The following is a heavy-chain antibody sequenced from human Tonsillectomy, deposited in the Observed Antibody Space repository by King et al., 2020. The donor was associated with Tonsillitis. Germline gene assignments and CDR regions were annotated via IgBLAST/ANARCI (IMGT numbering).Heavy chain of an antibody. D-gene: IGHD6-19*01. V-gene: IGHV4-4*02. Sequence: QLQESGPGLVKPSGTLSLTCAVSGGSISSSNWWSWVRQPPGKGLEWIGEIYHSGSTNYNPSLKSRVTISVDKSKNQFSLKVSSVPAADTAVYYCASGDIDSSGWYEIAYWGQGTLVTVSS. CDR1: GGSISSSNW. CDR2: IYHSGST. CDR3: ASGDIDSSGWYEIAY. J-gene: IGHJ4*02.